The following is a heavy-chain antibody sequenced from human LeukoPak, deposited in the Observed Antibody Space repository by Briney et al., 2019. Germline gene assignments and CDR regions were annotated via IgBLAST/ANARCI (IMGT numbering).Heavy chain of an antibody. D-gene: IGHD3-3*01. CDR2: ISWNSGSI. Sequence: PGGSLRLSCAASGFTFDDYAMHWVRQAPGKGLEWVSGISWNSGSIGYADSVKGRFTISRDNAKNSLYLQMNSLRAEDTAVYYCAKAYYDFWSGYYPLFDYWGQGTLVTVSS. CDR1: GFTFDDYA. V-gene: IGHV3-9*01. CDR3: AKAYYDFWSGYYPLFDY. J-gene: IGHJ4*02.